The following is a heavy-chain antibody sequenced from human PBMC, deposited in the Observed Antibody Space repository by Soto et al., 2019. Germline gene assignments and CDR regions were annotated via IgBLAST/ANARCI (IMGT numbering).Heavy chain of an antibody. CDR2: MDQVGSET. Sequence: EVQLVESGGGLVQPGGSLRLSCAASGFTFSTYWMTWVRQPPGKGLEWVANMDQVGSETYYVDSVRGRFTVSRDNAKNSLYFQMNSLRVEDTAVYYCVCRGNFFIYWGQGTLVTVSP. CDR3: VCRGNFFIY. D-gene: IGHD3-10*01. V-gene: IGHV3-7*01. J-gene: IGHJ4*02. CDR1: GFTFSTYW.